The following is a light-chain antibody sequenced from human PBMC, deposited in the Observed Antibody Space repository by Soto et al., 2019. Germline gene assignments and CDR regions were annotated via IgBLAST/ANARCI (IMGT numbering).Light chain of an antibody. CDR2: DAS. J-gene: IGKJ2*01. Sequence: DIQMTQSPSSLSASVGDRVTITCQASQAISNYLNWYQQKPGKAPKLLIYDASNLETGVPSRFSGSGSGTDFTFTISSLQPEDIETYYCQQYDNLSYTFGQGTKLEIK. CDR1: QAISNY. CDR3: QQYDNLSYT. V-gene: IGKV1-33*01.